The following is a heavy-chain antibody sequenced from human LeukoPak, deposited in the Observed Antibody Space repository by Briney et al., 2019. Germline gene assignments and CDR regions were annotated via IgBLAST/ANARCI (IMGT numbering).Heavy chain of an antibody. J-gene: IGHJ3*02. CDR3: ARDDGRYAFDI. V-gene: IGHV4-34*01. CDR2: INHSGST. D-gene: IGHD3-16*01. CDR1: GGSFSGYY. Sequence: PSETLSLTCAVYGGSFSGYYWSWIRQPPGKGLEWIGEINHSGSTNYNPSLKSRVTISVDTSKNQFSLKLSSVTAADTAVYYCARDDGRYAFDIWGQGTMVTVSS.